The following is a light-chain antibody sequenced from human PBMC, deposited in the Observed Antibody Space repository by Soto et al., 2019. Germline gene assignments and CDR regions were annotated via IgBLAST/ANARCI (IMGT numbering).Light chain of an antibody. V-gene: IGLV1-47*01. CDR2: KTG. CDR1: SSNIGLNY. CDR3: SVWDNSLSCRV. Sequence: QSVLTQPPSSSGTPGQRVNISCSGGSSNIGLNYVYSYQQLPGTAPKLLIYKTGERPSWVPARFSGSKSGTSSSLAISGLRSEDEAEYYCSVWDNSLSCRVFGEGTKVTVL. J-gene: IGLJ3*02.